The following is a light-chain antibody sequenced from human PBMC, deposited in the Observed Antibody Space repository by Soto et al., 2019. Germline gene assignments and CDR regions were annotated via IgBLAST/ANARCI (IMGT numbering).Light chain of an antibody. V-gene: IGKV1-5*03. J-gene: IGKJ4*01. CDR2: QAS. Sequence: DIQMTQSPSTLSASVLDIVTITFLASQSTSSYLAWYQQKPGKAPKLLIYQASSLENGVPSRFSGSGSGTEFSLTISSLQPEDVAAYYCQKYNSAPLTFGGGTKVDIK. CDR3: QKYNSAPLT. CDR1: QSTSSY.